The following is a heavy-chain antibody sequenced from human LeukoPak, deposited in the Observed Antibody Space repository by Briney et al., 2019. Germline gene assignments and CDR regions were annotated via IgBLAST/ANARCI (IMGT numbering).Heavy chain of an antibody. CDR1: GYTFTDYY. J-gene: IGHJ4*02. V-gene: IGHV1-2*02. D-gene: IGHD3-3*01. CDR3: ARVQTTGLLEWLY. CDR2: INGNSGDT. Sequence: ASVKVSCKAPGYTFTDYYMHWVRQAPGQGLEWMGWINGNSGDTKYAQKFQGRVTMTRDTSISTAYMELSRLRSDDTAIYYCARVQTTGLLEWLYWGQGALVTVSS.